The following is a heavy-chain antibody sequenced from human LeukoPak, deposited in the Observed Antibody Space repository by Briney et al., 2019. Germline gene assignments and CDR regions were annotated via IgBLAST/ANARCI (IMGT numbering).Heavy chain of an antibody. CDR3: AASDGSFDY. Sequence: GGSLRLSCVTSGFTISNYNMNWVRQAPGKGLEWVSSISSSSTYIYYVDSMKGRFTISRDNAKNSLFLQMNSLSAEDTAVYYCAASDGSFDYWGQGTLVTVSS. CDR1: GFTISNYN. V-gene: IGHV3-21*01. D-gene: IGHD5-24*01. J-gene: IGHJ4*02. CDR2: ISSSSTYI.